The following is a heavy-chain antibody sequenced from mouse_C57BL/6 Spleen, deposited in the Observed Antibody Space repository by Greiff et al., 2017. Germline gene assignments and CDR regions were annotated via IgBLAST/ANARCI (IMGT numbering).Heavy chain of an antibody. J-gene: IGHJ3*01. D-gene: IGHD2-4*01. CDR3: ARDEDDYPFAY. CDR2: ISDGGSYT. CDR1: GFTFSSYA. V-gene: IGHV5-4*01. Sequence: EVQLVESGGGLVKPGGSLKLSCAASGFTFSSYAMSWVRQTPEKRLEWVATISDGGSYTYYPDNVKGRFTISRDNAKNNLYLHMSHLKSEDTAMYYCARDEDDYPFAYWGQGTLVTVSA.